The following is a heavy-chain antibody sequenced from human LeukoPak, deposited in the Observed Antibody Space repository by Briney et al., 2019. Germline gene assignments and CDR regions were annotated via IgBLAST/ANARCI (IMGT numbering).Heavy chain of an antibody. D-gene: IGHD3-16*01. J-gene: IGHJ3*02. CDR3: YGIRLGDGFDI. CDR1: GFTVSSNY. CDR2: IYSGGFT. V-gene: IGHV3-53*01. Sequence: GGSLRLSCAASGFTVSSNYMGWVRQAPGQGLEWVSVIYSGGFTSYADSVKGRFTISRDSSKNTLYLQMNSLRAEDMAVYYCYGIRLGDGFDIWGQRTMVIVSS.